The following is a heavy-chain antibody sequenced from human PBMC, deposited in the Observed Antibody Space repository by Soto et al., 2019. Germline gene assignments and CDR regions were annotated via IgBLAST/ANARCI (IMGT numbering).Heavy chain of an antibody. V-gene: IGHV1-18*04. CDR1: GYTFANFD. J-gene: IGHJ4*02. CDR3: ARERLKTGWYGLDY. D-gene: IGHD6-19*01. Sequence: ASVKVSCKTSGYTFANFDFSWVRQAPGQGLEWMGGVSNRKGVTNYAENFRARVTISTDTSTNRGYMELRSIRSDDTAVYFCARERLKTGWYGLDYWGQGTQVTVSS. CDR2: VSNRKGVT.